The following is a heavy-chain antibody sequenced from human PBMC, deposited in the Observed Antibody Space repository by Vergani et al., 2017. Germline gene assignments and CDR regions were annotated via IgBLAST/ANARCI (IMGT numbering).Heavy chain of an antibody. J-gene: IGHJ5*02. CDR3: GKTQGTVVGTWWFDP. CDR1: GLTLSSYG. Sequence: VQLVESGGGVVRPGGSMRLSCSASGLTLSSYGVHWVRQAPGRGLESVTFTRPHEDGAFYSASVRGRFTVSRDNSKNTLYLEMNRLNVDDTAIYYCGKTQGTVVGTWWFDPWGQGTPVTVSS. D-gene: IGHD1-7*01. CDR2: TRPHEDGA. V-gene: IGHV3-30*02.